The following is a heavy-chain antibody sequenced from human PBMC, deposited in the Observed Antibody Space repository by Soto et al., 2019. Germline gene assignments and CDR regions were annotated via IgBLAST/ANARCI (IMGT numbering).Heavy chain of an antibody. D-gene: IGHD3-16*02. Sequence: GESLKISCKGSGYSFTSYWIGWVRQMPGKGLEWMGIIYPGDSDTRYSPSFQGQVTISADKSISTAYLQWSSLKASDTAMYYCARVKGMITFGGVIVKYGMGVWGQGSTVTVSS. V-gene: IGHV5-51*01. CDR2: IYPGDSDT. J-gene: IGHJ6*02. CDR1: GYSFTSYW. CDR3: ARVKGMITFGGVIVKYGMGV.